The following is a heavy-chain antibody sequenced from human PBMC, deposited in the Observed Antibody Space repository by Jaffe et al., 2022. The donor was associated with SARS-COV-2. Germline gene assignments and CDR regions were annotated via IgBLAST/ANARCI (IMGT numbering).Heavy chain of an antibody. J-gene: IGHJ4*02. CDR3: ASKITRSGLDN. CDR1: GFTFNTYD. Sequence: EMHLVESGGGLVKPGESLRLSCAASGFTFNTYDMNWVRQAPGKGLEWVSTINDNGRRQFYAESLKGRLTISRDNAKNSLYLQINDLRDEDTAVYYCASKITRSGLDNWGQGTRVTVSS. V-gene: IGHV3-21*01. CDR2: INDNGRRQ. D-gene: IGHD1-26*01.